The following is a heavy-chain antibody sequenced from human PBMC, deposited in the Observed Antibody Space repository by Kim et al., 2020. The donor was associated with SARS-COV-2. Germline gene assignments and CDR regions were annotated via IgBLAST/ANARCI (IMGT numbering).Heavy chain of an antibody. CDR3: ASLRYYGSGSGLYGMDV. J-gene: IGHJ6*02. CDR2: IIPILGIA. V-gene: IGHV1-69*04. D-gene: IGHD3-10*01. CDR1: GGTFSSYA. Sequence: SVKVSCKASGGTFSSYAISWVRQAPGQGLEWMGRIIPILGIANYAQKFQGRVTITADKSTSTAYMELSSLRSEDTAVYYCASLRYYGSGSGLYGMDVWGQGTTVTVSS.